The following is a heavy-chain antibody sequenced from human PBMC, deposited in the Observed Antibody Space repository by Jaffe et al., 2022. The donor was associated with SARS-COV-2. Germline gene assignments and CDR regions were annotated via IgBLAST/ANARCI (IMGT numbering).Heavy chain of an antibody. J-gene: IGHJ4*02. D-gene: IGHD4-17*01. Sequence: QLQLQESGPGLVKPSETLSLTCTVSGGSISSSSYYWGWIRQPPGKGLEWIGSIYYSGSTYYNPSLKSRVTISVDTSKNQFSLKLSSVTAADTAVYYCARSPLYGDCFDYWGQGTLVTVSS. V-gene: IGHV4-39*01. CDR3: ARSPLYGDCFDY. CDR2: IYYSGST. CDR1: GGSISSSSYY.